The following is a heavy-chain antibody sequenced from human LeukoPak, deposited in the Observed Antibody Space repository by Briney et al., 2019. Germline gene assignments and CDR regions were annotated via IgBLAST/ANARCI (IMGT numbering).Heavy chain of an antibody. V-gene: IGHV4-59*01. D-gene: IGHD6-19*01. CDR1: GGSISSYY. CDR2: IYYGGST. Sequence: SETLSLTCTVSGGSISSYYWSWIRQPPGKGLEWIGYIYYGGSTNYNPSLKSRVTISVDTSKNQFSLKLSSVTAADTAVYYCARGYSSGWYAHWGQGTLVTVSS. CDR3: ARGYSSGWYAH. J-gene: IGHJ4*02.